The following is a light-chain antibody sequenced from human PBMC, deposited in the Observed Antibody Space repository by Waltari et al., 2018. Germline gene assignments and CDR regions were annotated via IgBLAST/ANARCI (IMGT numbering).Light chain of an antibody. Sequence: DIQMTQSPSTLSASVGDRVTITCRASQSLNTWLAWYQLKPGKAPKPLIYMVSNLESGVPARFSGSGSGTYFTLTISSLQPEDFATYYCLQDKNYPRTFGQGTKVKV. V-gene: IGKV1-5*03. CDR3: LQDKNYPRT. CDR2: MVS. CDR1: QSLNTW. J-gene: IGKJ1*01.